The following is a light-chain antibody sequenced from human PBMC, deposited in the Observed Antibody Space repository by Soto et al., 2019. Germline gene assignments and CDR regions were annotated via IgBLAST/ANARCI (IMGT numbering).Light chain of an antibody. J-gene: IGKJ5*01. CDR2: GAS. CDR3: QQYDHWPIT. CDR1: QSFSDN. V-gene: IGKV3-15*01. Sequence: EIVMTQSPATLSVSPGERANLXCRASQSFSDNVAWYQEKPGQAPRLLIYGASARALGSPARFSGSGSVTEFTRTVTSLQTEDFAVYYRQQYDHWPITSGRGTRLEIK.